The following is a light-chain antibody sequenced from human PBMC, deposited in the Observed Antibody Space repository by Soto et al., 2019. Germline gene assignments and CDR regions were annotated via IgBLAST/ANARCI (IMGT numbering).Light chain of an antibody. CDR1: QSISSH. V-gene: IGKV1-39*01. J-gene: IGKJ5*01. CDR3: QQSYNTPIT. CDR2: AAS. Sequence: IQMTQSPSPLSASLGDRVTITCRASQSISSHLNWYQQKPGKAPNLLIYAASSLQSGVPSRFSGSGSGTDFTLTISSLQPEDFATYYCQQSYNTPITFGQGTRLEI.